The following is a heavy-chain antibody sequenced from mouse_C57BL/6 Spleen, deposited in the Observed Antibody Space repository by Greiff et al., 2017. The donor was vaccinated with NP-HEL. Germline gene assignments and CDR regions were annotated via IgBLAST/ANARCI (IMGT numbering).Heavy chain of an antibody. D-gene: IGHD3-2*02. J-gene: IGHJ2*01. CDR1: GYTFTSYW. V-gene: IGHV1-55*01. Sequence: QVQLQQPGAELVKPGASVKMSCKASGYTFTSYWITWVKQRPGQGLEWIGDIYPGSGSTNYNEKFKSKATLTVDTSSSTAYMQLSSLTSEDSAVYYCARRGGDSSGRDYWGQGTTLTVSS. CDR3: ARRGGDSSGRDY. CDR2: IYPGSGST.